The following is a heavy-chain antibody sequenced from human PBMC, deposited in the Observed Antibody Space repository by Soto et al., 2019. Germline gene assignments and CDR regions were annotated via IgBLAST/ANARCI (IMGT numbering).Heavy chain of an antibody. CDR2: IIPIFGTT. J-gene: IGHJ4*02. Sequence: ASVKVSCKASGGTFSSYAISWVRQAPGQGLEWMGGIIPIFGTTKHAQKFQGRVTTGADESTSTVYMELSRLTSEDTALYYCARNHYSDSSGYYYFDYWGQGTPVTVSS. V-gene: IGHV1-69*13. CDR3: ARNHYSDSSGYYYFDY. D-gene: IGHD3-22*01. CDR1: GGTFSSYA.